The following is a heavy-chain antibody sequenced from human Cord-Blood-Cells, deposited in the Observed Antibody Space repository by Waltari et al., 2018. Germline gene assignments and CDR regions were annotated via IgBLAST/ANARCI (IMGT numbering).Heavy chain of an antibody. V-gene: IGHV3-53*04. D-gene: IGHD7-27*01. CDR3: ARDLGDY. CDR2: IYSGGST. CDR1: GFTVSDHY. Sequence: EVQLVVPGGGLVQPGWSLRRSCAPPGFTVSDHYMGRVRQAPGKGLEWVSVIYSGGSTYYADSVKGRFTSAGHNSKNTLYLQMNSLRAEDTAVYYCARDLGDYWGQGTLVTVSS. J-gene: IGHJ4*02.